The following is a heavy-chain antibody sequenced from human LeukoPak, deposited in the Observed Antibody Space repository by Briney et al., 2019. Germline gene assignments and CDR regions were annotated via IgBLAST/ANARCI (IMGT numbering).Heavy chain of an antibody. D-gene: IGHD6-13*01. Sequence: QSGGSLRLSCAASGFTFDDYAMHWVRQAPGKGLEWVSGISWNSGSIGYADSVKGRFTISRDNAKNSLYLQMNSLRAEDTAVYYCAKDIVAAGLFFDYWGQGILVTVSS. J-gene: IGHJ4*02. CDR1: GFTFDDYA. CDR3: AKDIVAAGLFFDY. CDR2: ISWNSGSI. V-gene: IGHV3-9*01.